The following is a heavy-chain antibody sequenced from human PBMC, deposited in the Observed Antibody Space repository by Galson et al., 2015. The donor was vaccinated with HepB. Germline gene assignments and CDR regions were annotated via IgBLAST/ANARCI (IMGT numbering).Heavy chain of an antibody. CDR1: GFTFSSYA. V-gene: IGHV3-23*01. Sequence: SLRLSCAASGFTFSSYAMSWVRQAPGKGLEWVSAISGSGGHTYYADSVRGRFTISRDNSKNTLYLQMNSLRAEDTAVYYCARDDCSSTSCYISYWGQGTLVTVSS. CDR2: ISGSGGHT. D-gene: IGHD2-2*02. CDR3: ARDDCSSTSCYISY. J-gene: IGHJ4*02.